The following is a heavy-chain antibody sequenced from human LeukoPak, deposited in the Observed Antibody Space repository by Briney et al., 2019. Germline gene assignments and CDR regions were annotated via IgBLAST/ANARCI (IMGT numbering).Heavy chain of an antibody. Sequence: GGSLRLSCAASGVTFSNYGMHWVRRAPGKGLEWITFVSAEGDRRYYADSGKGRFTISRDDSKNTLYLQMNSLRPEDSALYYCVRDLSGHYSFDHWGQGALVTVSS. D-gene: IGHD4-17*01. CDR1: GVTFSNYG. CDR3: VRDLSGHYSFDH. CDR2: VSAEGDRR. V-gene: IGHV3-30*19. J-gene: IGHJ4*02.